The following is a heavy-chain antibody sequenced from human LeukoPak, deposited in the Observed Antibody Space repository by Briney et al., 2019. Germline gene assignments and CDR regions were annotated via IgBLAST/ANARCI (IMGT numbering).Heavy chain of an antibody. Sequence: SETLSLACTVSGGSIYSTTFYWGWIRQPPGKGLEWIGSMYYDGSTYHNPSLKSRVTISVDTSNNQFSLKLTSVTAADTAVYFCARRSDSGSDDGEDYFDYWGQGTLVTVSS. V-gene: IGHV4-39*01. J-gene: IGHJ4*02. CDR2: MYYDGST. CDR1: GGSIYSTTFY. D-gene: IGHD1-26*01. CDR3: ARRSDSGSDDGEDYFDY.